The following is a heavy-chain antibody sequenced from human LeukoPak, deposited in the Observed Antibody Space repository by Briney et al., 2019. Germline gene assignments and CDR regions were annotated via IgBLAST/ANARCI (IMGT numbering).Heavy chain of an antibody. Sequence: ASVKVSCKAFGYTFTNNWMHWVRQAPGQGPEWMGLISPTGGSTAYAQKFQGRVTLTRDMSTSTDYLELSSLRSEDTAVYYCARDNSVGDIAWWFDPWGQGTLVTVSS. CDR2: ISPTGGST. J-gene: IGHJ5*02. CDR1: GYTFTNNW. CDR3: ARDNSVGDIAWWFDP. V-gene: IGHV1-46*01. D-gene: IGHD3-16*02.